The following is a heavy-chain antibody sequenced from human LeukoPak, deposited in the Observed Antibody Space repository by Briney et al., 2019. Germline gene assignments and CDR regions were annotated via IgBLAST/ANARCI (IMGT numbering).Heavy chain of an antibody. CDR1: GFTFSSYS. J-gene: IGHJ3*02. D-gene: IGHD2-2*02. CDR3: ARATYCSSTSCYKGNAFDI. CDR2: ISSSSSYI. Sequence: PGGSLRLSCAASGFTFSSYSMNWVRQAPGKGLEWVSSISSSSSYIYYADSVKGRFTISRDNAKNSLYLQMNSLRAEDTAVYYCARATYCSSTSCYKGNAFDIWGQGTMVTASS. V-gene: IGHV3-21*01.